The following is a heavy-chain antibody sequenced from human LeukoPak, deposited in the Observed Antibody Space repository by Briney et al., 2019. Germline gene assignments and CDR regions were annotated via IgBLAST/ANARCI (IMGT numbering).Heavy chain of an antibody. D-gene: IGHD3-10*01. CDR1: GFTFSSIS. J-gene: IGHJ4*02. CDR2: ISPDGETT. CDR3: TRDLPVPSLVRGIIIYGLIDY. V-gene: IGHV3-21*06. Sequence: GGSLRLSCAASGFTFSSISMNWVRQAPGKGLEWVSSISPDGETTYHADSVKGRFTTSRDNAKSSLYLQMNSLRAEDTALYYCTRDLPVPSLVRGIIIYGLIDYWGQGTLVAVSS.